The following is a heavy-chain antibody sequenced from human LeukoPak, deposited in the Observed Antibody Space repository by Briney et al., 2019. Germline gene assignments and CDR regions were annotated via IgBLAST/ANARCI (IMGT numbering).Heavy chain of an antibody. Sequence: SVRVSCKASGGTFSSYAISWVRQAPGQGLEWMGRIIPIFGTANYAQKFQGRVTITTDESTSTAYMELSSLRSEDTAVYYCARSMTTVTSGWFDPWGQGTLVTVSS. CDR3: ARSMTTVTSGWFDP. CDR2: IIPIFGTA. CDR1: GGTFSSYA. D-gene: IGHD4-17*01. J-gene: IGHJ5*02. V-gene: IGHV1-69*05.